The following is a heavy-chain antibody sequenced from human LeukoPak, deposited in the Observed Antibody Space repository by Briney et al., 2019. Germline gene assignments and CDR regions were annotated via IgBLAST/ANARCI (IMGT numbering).Heavy chain of an antibody. CDR2: IIASSGNT. V-gene: IGHV3-23*01. Sequence: PGGSLRLSSTASGFTSSAYVMTWVREPPGKGVEWGSAIIASSGNTYYSGSVKGRFTISRDNSDNMLYLQMSRPRPEDTAIYCCAKTTGGTYKGYFDCWGQGTLVTVSS. D-gene: IGHD1-26*01. J-gene: IGHJ4*02. CDR1: GFTSSAYV. CDR3: AKTTGGTYKGYFDC.